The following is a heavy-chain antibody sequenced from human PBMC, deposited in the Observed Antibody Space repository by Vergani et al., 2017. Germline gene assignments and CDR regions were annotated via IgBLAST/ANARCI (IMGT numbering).Heavy chain of an antibody. Sequence: EVQLVESGGGLVKPGGSLRLSCAASGFTFSSYSMNWVRQAPGKGLEWVSSISSSSSYIYYADSVKGRFTISRDNAKNSLYLQMNSLRAEDTAVYYCARDPLTYSSSWLDYWGQGTLVTVSS. CDR1: GFTFSSYS. J-gene: IGHJ4*02. CDR2: ISSSSSYI. V-gene: IGHV3-21*01. D-gene: IGHD6-13*01. CDR3: ARDPLTYSSSWLDY.